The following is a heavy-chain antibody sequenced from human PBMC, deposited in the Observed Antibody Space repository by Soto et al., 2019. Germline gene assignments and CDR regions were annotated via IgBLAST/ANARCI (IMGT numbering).Heavy chain of an antibody. CDR2: IWYDGSNK. Sequence: GGSLRLSCAASGFTFSSYGMHWVRQAPGKGLEWVAVIWYDGSNKYYADSVKGRFTISRDNSKNTLYLQMNSLRAEDTAVYYCARGVSGYSDSSGYPFDYWGQGTLVTVSS. CDR1: GFTFSSYG. J-gene: IGHJ4*02. CDR3: ARGVSGYSDSSGYPFDY. V-gene: IGHV3-33*01. D-gene: IGHD3-22*01.